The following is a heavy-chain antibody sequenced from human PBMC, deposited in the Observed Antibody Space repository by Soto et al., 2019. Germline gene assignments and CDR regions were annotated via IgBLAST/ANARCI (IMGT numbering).Heavy chain of an antibody. Sequence: ASVKVSCKASGGTFSSYAISWVRQAPGQGLEWMGGIIPIFGTANYAQKFQGRVTITADESTSTAYMELSSLRSEDTAVYYCARGYSNPIKPDNWFDPWGQGTLVTVSS. D-gene: IGHD4-4*01. CDR1: GGTFSSYA. V-gene: IGHV1-69*13. CDR3: ARGYSNPIKPDNWFDP. J-gene: IGHJ5*02. CDR2: IIPIFGTA.